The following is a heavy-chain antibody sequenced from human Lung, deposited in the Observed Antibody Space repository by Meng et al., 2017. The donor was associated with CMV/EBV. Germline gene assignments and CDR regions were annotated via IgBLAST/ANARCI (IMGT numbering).Heavy chain of an antibody. Sequence: ASXXVSCKASGYTFTAHYSHWVRQAAGQGLEWMGWIHPHRGNTNYAQQFQGRVTLTRDTSINTGYMELTSLTSDDTAVYYCARDNNWEPDYWGQGALVTVSS. D-gene: IGHD1-1*01. CDR2: IHPHRGNT. CDR1: GYTFTAHY. J-gene: IGHJ4*02. CDR3: ARDNNWEPDY. V-gene: IGHV1-2*02.